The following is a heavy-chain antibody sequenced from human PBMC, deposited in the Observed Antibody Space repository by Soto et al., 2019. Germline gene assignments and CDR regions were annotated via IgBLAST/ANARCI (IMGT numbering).Heavy chain of an antibody. CDR1: GFTFSNYA. D-gene: IGHD2-21*01. Sequence: QVQLVESGGGVVQPGRSLRLSCAASGFTFSNYAMHWVRQAPGKGLEWMAVISYDGSNKYYADSVKGRFTISRDNSKNTLYLQMNSLRGEDTAVYYCARAGISGGDYYYYGMDVWGQGTTVTVSS. V-gene: IGHV3-30-3*01. CDR2: ISYDGSNK. J-gene: IGHJ6*02. CDR3: ARAGISGGDYYYYGMDV.